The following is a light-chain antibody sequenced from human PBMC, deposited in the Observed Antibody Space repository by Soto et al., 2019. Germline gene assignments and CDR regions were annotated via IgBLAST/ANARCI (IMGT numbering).Light chain of an antibody. CDR1: SSDVGGYNY. CDR2: DVS. Sequence: QSLLTQPSSVSGSPGQSITIYCPGTSSDVGGYNYVSWYQQHPGKAPKLMIYDVSNRPSGVSNRFSGSKSGNTASLTISGLQAEDEADYYCSSYTSSSTLVFGTGTKVTV. V-gene: IGLV2-14*01. CDR3: SSYTSSSTLV. J-gene: IGLJ1*01.